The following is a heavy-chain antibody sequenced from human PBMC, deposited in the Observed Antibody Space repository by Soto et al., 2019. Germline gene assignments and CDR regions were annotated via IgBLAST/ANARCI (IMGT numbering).Heavy chain of an antibody. CDR2: ISSSSVYI. V-gene: IGHV3-21*01. CDR3: ARPGITGTTAHYYGMDV. J-gene: IGHJ6*02. CDR1: GFTFGNYN. D-gene: IGHD1-7*01. Sequence: GGSLRLSCAASGFTFGNYNINWVRQAPGKGLEWVSSISSSSVYIYYADSVKGRFTISRDSAKNSLYLQMSSLRAEDTAVYYCARPGITGTTAHYYGMDVWGRGTTVTVSS.